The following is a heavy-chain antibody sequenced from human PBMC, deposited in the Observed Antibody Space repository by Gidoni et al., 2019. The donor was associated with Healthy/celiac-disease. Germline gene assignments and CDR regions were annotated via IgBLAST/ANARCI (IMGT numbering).Heavy chain of an antibody. D-gene: IGHD3-16*01. J-gene: IGHJ3*02. CDR2: INHSGST. CDR1: GGSFSGYY. V-gene: IGHV4-34*01. Sequence: QVQLQQWGAGLLKPSETLSLTCAVYGGSFSGYYWSWIRQPPGKGLEWIGEINHSGSTNYNPSLKSRVTISVDTSKNQFSLKLSSVTAADTAVYYCARATRRGHNYVWGSYAFDIWGQGTMVTVSS. CDR3: ARATRRGHNYVWGSYAFDI.